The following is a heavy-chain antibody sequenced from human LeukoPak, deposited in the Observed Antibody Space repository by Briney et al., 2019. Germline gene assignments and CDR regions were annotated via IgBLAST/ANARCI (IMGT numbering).Heavy chain of an antibody. V-gene: IGHV3-11*05. D-gene: IGHD3-10*01. Sequence: GGSLRLSCAASGFTFSDYYMSWIRQAPGKGLEWVSHTSSDTDYTNYAASVKGRFTISRDNAKNSLYLQMNSLAADDTAVYYCAREFLGGGEIRGVIEAFDYWGQGTPVTVSS. CDR1: GFTFSDYY. CDR3: AREFLGGGEIRGVIEAFDY. CDR2: TSSDTDYT. J-gene: IGHJ4*02.